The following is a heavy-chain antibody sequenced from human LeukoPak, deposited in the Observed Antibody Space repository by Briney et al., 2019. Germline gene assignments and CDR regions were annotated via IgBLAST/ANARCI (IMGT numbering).Heavy chain of an antibody. CDR2: INPNSGGT. CDR1: GYTFTDYY. V-gene: IGHV1-2*02. CDR3: ARDRGYCSGGSCLYFDY. J-gene: IGHJ4*02. Sequence: GASVKVSCKASGYTFTDYYMHWVRQAPGQGLEWMGWINPNSGGTNYAQKFQGRVTMTRDMSTSTAYMELSRLRSDDTAVYYCARDRGYCSGGSCLYFDYWGQGTLVTVSS. D-gene: IGHD2-15*01.